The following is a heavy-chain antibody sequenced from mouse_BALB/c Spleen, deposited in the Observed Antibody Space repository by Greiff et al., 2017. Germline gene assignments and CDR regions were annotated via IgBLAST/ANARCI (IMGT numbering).Heavy chain of an antibody. D-gene: IGHD2-4*01. CDR1: GYTFTDYN. Sequence: VQLQQSGPELVKPGASVKISCKASGYTFTDYNMHWVKQSHGKSLEWIGYIYPYNGGTGYNQKFKSKATLTVDNSSSTAYMELRSLTSEDSAVYYCARLGDYDEGKCAMDYWGQGTSVTVSS. J-gene: IGHJ4*01. CDR3: ARLGDYDEGKCAMDY. V-gene: IGHV1S29*02. CDR2: IYPYNGGT.